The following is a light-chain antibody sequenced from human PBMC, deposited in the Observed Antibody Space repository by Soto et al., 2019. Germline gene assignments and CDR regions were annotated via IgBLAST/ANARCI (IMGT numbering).Light chain of an antibody. CDR1: QSISGY. J-gene: IGKJ1*01. Sequence: DIQMTQSPPSLSASVGDRVTITCRSSQSISGYLNWYQQKPGKAPKLLIHDASTLQSGAPSRFSGSGSETDFTLTISSLQPEDFATYYCQQANTSPLTFGQGTKVYLK. V-gene: IGKV1-39*01. CDR3: QQANTSPLT. CDR2: DAS.